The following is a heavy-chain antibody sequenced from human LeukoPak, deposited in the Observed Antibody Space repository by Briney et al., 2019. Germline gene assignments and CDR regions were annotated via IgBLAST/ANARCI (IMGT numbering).Heavy chain of an antibody. Sequence: SETLSLTCAVYGGSFRGYYWSWIRQPPGKGLEWIGEINHSGSTNYNPSLKSRVTISVDTSKNQFSLKLSSVTAADTAVYYCARVRGDFWSGYSNCFDYWGQGTLVTVSS. CDR3: ARVRGDFWSGYSNCFDY. CDR2: INHSGST. V-gene: IGHV4-34*01. D-gene: IGHD3-3*01. CDR1: GGSFRGYY. J-gene: IGHJ4*02.